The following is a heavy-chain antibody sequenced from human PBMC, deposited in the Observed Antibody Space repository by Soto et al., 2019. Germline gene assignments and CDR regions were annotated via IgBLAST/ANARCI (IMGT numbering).Heavy chain of an antibody. Sequence: EVQLVESGGGLVQPGGSLRISCADSGFSSSPFWMTWVRQAPGKGLEWVALIKQDGSEELYVDSVKGRFTISRDNAKNSVYLQMDSLRVEDTAVYYCTRGSGWLQTDWGQGTLVTVSS. CDR2: IKQDGSEE. J-gene: IGHJ4*02. CDR3: TRGSGWLQTD. D-gene: IGHD6-19*01. CDR1: GFSSSPFW. V-gene: IGHV3-7*04.